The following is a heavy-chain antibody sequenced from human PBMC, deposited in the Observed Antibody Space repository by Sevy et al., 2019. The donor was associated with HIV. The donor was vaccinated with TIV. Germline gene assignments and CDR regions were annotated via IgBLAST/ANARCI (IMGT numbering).Heavy chain of an antibody. CDR2: INHSGST. Sequence: SETLSLTCAVYGGSFSGYYWSWIRQPPGKGLEWIGEINHSGSTNYNPSLKSRVTISVDTSKNQFSLRLSSVTAADTAVYYCVSRNGDQGGDAFDIWGQGTMVTVSS. CDR3: VSRNGDQGGDAFDI. J-gene: IGHJ3*02. V-gene: IGHV4-34*01. CDR1: GGSFSGYY. D-gene: IGHD4-17*01.